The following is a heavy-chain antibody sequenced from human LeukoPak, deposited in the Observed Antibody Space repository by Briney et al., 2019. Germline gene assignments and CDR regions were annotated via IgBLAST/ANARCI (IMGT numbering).Heavy chain of an antibody. Sequence: SETLSLTCAVSGGSISSSNWWSWIRQPPGKGLEWIGEIYHSGSTNYNPSLKSRVTISVDKSKTQFSLKLSSVTAADTAVYYCARVSADSWYFDYWGQGTLVTVSS. V-gene: IGHV4-4*02. CDR2: IYHSGST. CDR1: GGSISSSNW. CDR3: ARVSADSWYFDY. J-gene: IGHJ4*02. D-gene: IGHD2-21*01.